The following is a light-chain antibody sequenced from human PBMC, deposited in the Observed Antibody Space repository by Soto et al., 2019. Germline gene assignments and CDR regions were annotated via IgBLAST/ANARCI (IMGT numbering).Light chain of an antibody. CDR1: SSDVGRYEY. V-gene: IGLV2-11*01. J-gene: IGLJ2*01. CDR3: CSYAGGYTHVV. CDR2: DVT. Sequence: QSALTQPRSVSGSPGQSVTISCTGTSSDVGRYEYVSWYQQHPGKAPKLMIYDVTKRLSGVPDRFSGSKSGNTASLTISGLQAEDEADYYCCSYAGGYTHVVFGGGTKLTVL.